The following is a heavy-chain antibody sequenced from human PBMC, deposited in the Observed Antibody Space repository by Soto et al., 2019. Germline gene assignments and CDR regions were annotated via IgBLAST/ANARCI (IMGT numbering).Heavy chain of an antibody. Sequence: SETLSLTCTVSGGSTYDYYWSWIRQPPGKGLEWIASIYYSGRTHNNPALKSRVTMSVDTYTNQFSLKMNAVTAADTAVYYCTRHEGGAAADRPLDYWGQGTLVTVS. CDR2: IYYSGRT. J-gene: IGHJ4*02. CDR1: GGSTYDYY. CDR3: TRHEGGAAADRPLDY. V-gene: IGHV4-59*04. D-gene: IGHD6-13*01.